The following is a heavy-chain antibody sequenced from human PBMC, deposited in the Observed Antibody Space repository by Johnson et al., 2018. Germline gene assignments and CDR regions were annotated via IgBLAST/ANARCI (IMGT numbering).Heavy chain of an antibody. J-gene: IGHJ3*01. Sequence: QVQLVQSGAEVKNPGASVRISCKASGYTFVNYFLHWVRQAPVEGLEWMGIINPRGGSKSYAQKFKGRVNMAADTSPSTLYMELSSLPSEDSAVYYCARGSFDPRMSGFDLWGQGTLVTVSS. CDR3: ARGSFDPRMSGFDL. CDR2: INPRGGSK. CDR1: GYTFVNYF. V-gene: IGHV1-46*01. D-gene: IGHD3-3*01.